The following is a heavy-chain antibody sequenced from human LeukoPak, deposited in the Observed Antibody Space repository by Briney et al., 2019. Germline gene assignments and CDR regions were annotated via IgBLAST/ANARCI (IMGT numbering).Heavy chain of an antibody. CDR1: GGTISSYY. CDR2: IYYSGST. J-gene: IGHJ5*02. D-gene: IGHD2-2*01. CDR3: ARYDLGYCSSTSCYPWFDP. Sequence: SETLSLTCTVSGGTISSYYWSWIRQPPGKGLEWIGYIYYSGSTNYNPSLKSRVTISVDTSKNQFSLKLSSVTAADTAVYYCARYDLGYCSSTSCYPWFDPWGQGTLVTVSS. V-gene: IGHV4-59*01.